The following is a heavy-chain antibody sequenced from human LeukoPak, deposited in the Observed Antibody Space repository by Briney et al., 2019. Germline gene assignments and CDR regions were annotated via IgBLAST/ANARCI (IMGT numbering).Heavy chain of an antibody. CDR1: GFTFSSNW. CDR2: INEDGSTT. J-gene: IGHJ4*02. V-gene: IGHV3-74*01. D-gene: IGHD5-24*01. Sequence: PGGSLRLSCAASGFTFSSNWMHWVRQAPGKGLVWVSRINEDGSTTNYADSVKGRSTIFRDNAKNTLYLQMNSLRAEDTAVYYCAKGGVEMATLDFDYWGQGTLVTVSS. CDR3: AKGGVEMATLDFDY.